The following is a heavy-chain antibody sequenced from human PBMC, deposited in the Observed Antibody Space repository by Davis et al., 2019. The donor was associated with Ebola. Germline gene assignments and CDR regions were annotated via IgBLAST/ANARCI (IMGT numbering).Heavy chain of an antibody. D-gene: IGHD3-10*01. CDR1: GYTFISYG. CDR2: ISAYNGNT. J-gene: IGHJ4*02. V-gene: IGHV1-18*01. Sequence: ASVKVSCKASGYTFISYGVSWVRQAPGQGLEWMGWISAYNGNTNYAQKLQGRVTMTTDTSTSTAYMELRSLRSDDTAVYYCARLGTLVRGVVIYGNYFDYWGQGTLVTVSS. CDR3: ARLGTLVRGVVIYGNYFDY.